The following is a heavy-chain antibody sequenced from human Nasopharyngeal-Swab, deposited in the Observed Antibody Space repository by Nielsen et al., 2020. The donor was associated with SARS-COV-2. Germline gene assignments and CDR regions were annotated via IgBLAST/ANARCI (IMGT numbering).Heavy chain of an antibody. CDR3: AKDKEVLGYYGMDV. D-gene: IGHD3-10*01. CDR2: ISWNSGTM. Sequence: SLRLSCAASGFTFDDYAMHWVRQAPGKGLEWVSGISWNSGTMGYADSLKGRFTISRDNAKNSLYLQMNSLRAEDTALYYCAKDKEVLGYYGMDVWGQGTTVTVSS. J-gene: IGHJ6*02. CDR1: GFTFDDYA. V-gene: IGHV3-9*01.